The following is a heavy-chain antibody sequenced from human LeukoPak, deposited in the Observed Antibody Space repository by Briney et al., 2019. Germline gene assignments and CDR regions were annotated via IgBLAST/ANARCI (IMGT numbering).Heavy chain of an antibody. V-gene: IGHV4-61*02. Sequence: PSETLSLTCTVSGDSISSGDYYWSWIRQPAGQGLEWIGRISSSGSTNYNPSLKSRVTISVSTSQYQFYLKLSTVTAADTAVYFCAIGPYSYDSSGAFDIWGQGTMVTVSS. CDR2: ISSSGST. CDR3: AIGPYSYDSSGAFDI. J-gene: IGHJ3*02. CDR1: GDSISSGDYY. D-gene: IGHD3-22*01.